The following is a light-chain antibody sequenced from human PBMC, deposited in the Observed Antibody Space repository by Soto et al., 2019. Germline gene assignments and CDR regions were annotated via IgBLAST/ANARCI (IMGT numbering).Light chain of an antibody. V-gene: IGKV3-15*01. CDR2: GAS. Sequence: ETIMTQSPATLSVSPGDRATISCRASQSVGSDLAWYQQKRGKAPRLLIYGASTRATGIPARFSGSASGTEFTLTISGLQSEDFAAYYCQQYKNWPPIPFGQGTLLEIK. CDR3: QQYKNWPPIP. J-gene: IGKJ5*01. CDR1: QSVGSD.